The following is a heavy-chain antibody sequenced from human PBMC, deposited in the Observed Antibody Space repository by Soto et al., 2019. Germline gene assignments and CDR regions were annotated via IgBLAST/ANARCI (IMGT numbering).Heavy chain of an antibody. D-gene: IGHD6-13*01. Sequence: WGSVRLSCAASRFTSGYHAMNWVRQGPGKGMEWVSTISSNGENTHYADSVKGRFIISSDNSSNTVALQMNSLRVEDTAIYYCVSWVSAHFDCWGNGKIVTVS. CDR1: RFTSGYHA. CDR3: VSWVSAHFDC. V-gene: IGHV3-23*01. CDR2: ISSNGENT. J-gene: IGHJ4*01.